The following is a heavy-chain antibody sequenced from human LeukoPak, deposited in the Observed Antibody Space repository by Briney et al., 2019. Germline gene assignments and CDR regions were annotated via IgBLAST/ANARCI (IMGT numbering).Heavy chain of an antibody. CDR2: IYYSGST. J-gene: IGHJ3*02. CDR3: ARHDWRLREVWLAFDI. CDR1: GGSISSYY. Sequence: PSETLSLTCTVSGGSISSYYWSWIRQPPGKGLEWIGYIYYSGSTNYNPSLKSRVTISVDTSKNQFSLKLSSVTAADTAMYYCARHDWRLREVWLAFDIWGQGTMVTVSS. V-gene: IGHV4-59*08. D-gene: IGHD3-10*01.